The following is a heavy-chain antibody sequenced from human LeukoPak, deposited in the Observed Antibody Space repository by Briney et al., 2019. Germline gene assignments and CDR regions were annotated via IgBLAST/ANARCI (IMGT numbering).Heavy chain of an antibody. V-gene: IGHV3-9*01. CDR1: GFTFDDYA. CDR3: AKGYYYDSSGIDY. D-gene: IGHD3-22*01. Sequence: PGRSLRLSCAASGFTFDDYAMHWVRQAPGKGLEWVSGISWNSGSIGYADSVKGRYTISRDNAKNSLYLQMNSLRAEDTALYYCAKGYYYDSSGIDYWGQGTLVTVSS. J-gene: IGHJ4*02. CDR2: ISWNSGSI.